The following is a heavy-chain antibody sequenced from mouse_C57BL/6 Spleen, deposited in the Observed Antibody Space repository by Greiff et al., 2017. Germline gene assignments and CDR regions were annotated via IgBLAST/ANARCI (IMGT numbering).Heavy chain of an antibody. CDR1: GYAFSSSW. CDR3: AREDYGNFYAY. V-gene: IGHV1-82*01. J-gene: IGHJ3*01. CDR2: IYPGDGDT. Sequence: QVQLQQSGPELVKPGASVKISCKASGYAFSSSWMNWVKQRPGKGLEWIGRIYPGDGDTNYNGKFKGKATMTADKSSSTAYMQLSSLTSEDAAVYFCAREDYGNFYAYRGQGVLVTVSA. D-gene: IGHD2-1*01.